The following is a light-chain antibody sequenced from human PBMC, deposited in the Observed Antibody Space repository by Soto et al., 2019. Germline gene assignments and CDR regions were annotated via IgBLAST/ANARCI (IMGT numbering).Light chain of an antibody. CDR2: EDN. V-gene: IGLV6-57*04. J-gene: IGLJ2*01. CDR1: SGSIASNY. Sequence: NFMLTQPHSVSESPGKPVTISCTRRSGSIASNYVQWYQQRPGSAPTTVIYEDNQRPSGVPDRFSGSIDSSSNSASLTISGLNTEDEADYYCQSYDSRNQVFGGGTKLTVL. CDR3: QSYDSRNQV.